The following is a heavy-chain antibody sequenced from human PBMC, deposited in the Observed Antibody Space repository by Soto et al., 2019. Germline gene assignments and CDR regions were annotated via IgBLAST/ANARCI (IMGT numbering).Heavy chain of an antibody. D-gene: IGHD6-19*01. Sequence: EVQLVESGGGLVQPGGSLRLSCAASGFTFRTYNMNWVRQAPGKGLEWVSYISSRSTTIYYADSVKGRFTISRDNAKNSLYLQMNSLRDEDTAVYFCARAIAVGSTSLDYWGQGTLVTVSS. CDR1: GFTFRTYN. V-gene: IGHV3-48*02. CDR2: ISSRSTTI. CDR3: ARAIAVGSTSLDY. J-gene: IGHJ4*02.